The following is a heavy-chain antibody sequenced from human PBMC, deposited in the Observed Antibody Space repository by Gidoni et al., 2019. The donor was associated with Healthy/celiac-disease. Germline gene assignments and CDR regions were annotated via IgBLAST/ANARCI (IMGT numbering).Heavy chain of an antibody. CDR2: IYSGGST. D-gene: IGHD6-13*01. CDR3: ARGIYSSSWDGGVDY. Sequence: EVQLVESGGGLIQPGGSLSLSCAASGFTVSSNYMSWVRQAPGKGLEWVSVIYSGGSTYYADSVKGRFTISRDNSKNTLYLQMNSLRAEDTAVYYCARGIYSSSWDGGVDYWGQGTLVTVSS. CDR1: GFTVSSNY. J-gene: IGHJ4*02. V-gene: IGHV3-53*01.